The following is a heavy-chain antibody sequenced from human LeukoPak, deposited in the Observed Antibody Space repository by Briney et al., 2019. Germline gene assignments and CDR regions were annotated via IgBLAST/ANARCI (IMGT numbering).Heavy chain of an antibody. CDR1: GFTFSSYE. V-gene: IGHV3-48*03. CDR2: ISSSCSTI. Sequence: PGGSLRLSCAASGFTFSSYEMNWLRQAPGRGLEWVSYISSSCSTIYYADSVKGRFTISRDNAKYSLYLQMNRLRAEDTSVYYFARVWCSGSYPVDYWGQGTLVTVSS. D-gene: IGHD1-26*01. CDR3: ARVWCSGSYPVDY. J-gene: IGHJ4*02.